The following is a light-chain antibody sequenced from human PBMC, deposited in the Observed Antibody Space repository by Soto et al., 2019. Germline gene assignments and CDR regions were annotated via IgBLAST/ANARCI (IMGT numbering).Light chain of an antibody. CDR2: VAS. J-gene: IGKJ1*01. CDR3: QKYNRARWT. Sequence: DIPMTQSPSSLSASVGDRVTITCRASQGISNYLAWYQQQPGKVPKLLIYVASTLQSGVPSRFSGSGSGTDFTLTIRSLQPEDAATYYGQKYNRARWTFGQGTRVQIK. CDR1: QGISNY. V-gene: IGKV1-27*01.